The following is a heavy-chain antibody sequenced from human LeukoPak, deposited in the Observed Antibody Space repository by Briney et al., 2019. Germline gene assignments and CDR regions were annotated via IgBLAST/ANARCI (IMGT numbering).Heavy chain of an antibody. D-gene: IGHD3-3*01. CDR2: INHSGST. CDR1: GGAFSGFY. Sequence: KPSENLSLNCAVYGGAFSGFYWSLVRQPPGKGLEWVGGINHSGSTSYNPSLKSRVTISVDTSKNQFSLKLSSVTAADTAVYYCARGPRYYDFWSGYQNWFDPWGQGTLVTVSS. CDR3: ARGPRYYDFWSGYQNWFDP. V-gene: IGHV4-34*01. J-gene: IGHJ5*02.